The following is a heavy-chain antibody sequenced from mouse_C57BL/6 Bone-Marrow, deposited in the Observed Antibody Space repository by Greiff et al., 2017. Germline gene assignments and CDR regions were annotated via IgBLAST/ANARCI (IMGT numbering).Heavy chain of an antibody. D-gene: IGHD3-2*02. V-gene: IGHV1-81*01. CDR3: ATLSPAYFDY. CDR2: IYPRSGNT. CDR1: GYTFTSYG. J-gene: IGHJ2*01. Sequence: QVQLKQSGAELARPGASVKLSCKASGYTFTSYGISWVKQRPGQGLEWIGEIYPRSGNTYYTEKFKGKATLTADKSSSTAYMELRSLTSEDSAVYFCATLSPAYFDYWGQGTTLTVSS.